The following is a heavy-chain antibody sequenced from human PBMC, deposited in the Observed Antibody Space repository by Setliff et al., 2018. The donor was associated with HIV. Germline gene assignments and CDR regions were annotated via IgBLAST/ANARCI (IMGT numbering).Heavy chain of an antibody. CDR3: ARGGLRLGELSLFHDS. D-gene: IGHD3-16*02. V-gene: IGHV4-59*01. J-gene: IGHJ4*02. CDR1: GGSISSYY. Sequence: SETLSLTCTVSGGSISSYYWSWIRQPPGKGLECIGYIYNNENTNYNLSLKSRVTISVDTSKDQFSLKLSSVTAADTAVYYCARGGLRLGELSLFHDSWGQGVLVTVSS. CDR2: IYNNENT.